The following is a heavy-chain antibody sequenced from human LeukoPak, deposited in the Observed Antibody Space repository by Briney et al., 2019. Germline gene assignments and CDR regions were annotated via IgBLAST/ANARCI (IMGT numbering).Heavy chain of an antibody. CDR1: GYTLTELS. CDR2: FDPEDGET. D-gene: IGHD2-2*01. V-gene: IGHV1-24*01. Sequence: ASVKVSCKVSGYTLTELSMHWVRQAPGKGLEWMGGFDPEDGETIYAQKFQGRVTMTEGTSTDTAYMELSSLRSEDTAVYYCATDQGEGTRLFDYWGQGTLVTVSS. CDR3: ATDQGEGTRLFDY. J-gene: IGHJ4*02.